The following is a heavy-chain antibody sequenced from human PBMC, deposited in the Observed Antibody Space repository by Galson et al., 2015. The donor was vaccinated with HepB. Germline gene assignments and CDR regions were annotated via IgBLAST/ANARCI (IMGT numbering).Heavy chain of an antibody. D-gene: IGHD3-22*01. CDR3: AKGGPGRITMMINRLLGFDP. CDR1: GFTFCNYG. CDR2: ISYDGSYK. J-gene: IGHJ5*02. Sequence: SLRLSCAASGFTFCNYGIHWVRQALGKGLEWMAVISYDGSYKYYADSVKGRFTVSRDYSRSTLYLQMNSLRAEDTAVYYCAKGGPGRITMMINRLLGFDPWGQGT. V-gene: IGHV3-30*18.